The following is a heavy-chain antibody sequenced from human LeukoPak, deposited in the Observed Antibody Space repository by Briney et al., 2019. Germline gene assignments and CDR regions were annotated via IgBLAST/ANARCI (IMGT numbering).Heavy chain of an antibody. CDR2: ISENGGTT. V-gene: IGHV3-23*01. D-gene: IGHD6-13*01. Sequence: PGGSLRLSCAAPGFTFSSYGMHWVRQAPGKGLEWVSAISENGGTTFYADSVKGRFTITRDNSKNTLFVQMNSLRGEDTAVYYCAKDYGPKQLVFLDSWGQGTLVTVSS. J-gene: IGHJ4*02. CDR1: GFTFSSYG. CDR3: AKDYGPKQLVFLDS.